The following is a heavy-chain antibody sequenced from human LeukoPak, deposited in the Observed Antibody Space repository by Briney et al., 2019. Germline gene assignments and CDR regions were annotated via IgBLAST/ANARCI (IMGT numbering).Heavy chain of an antibody. Sequence: KPSQTLSLTCTVSGGSISSGDYYWSWIRQPPGKGLEWIGYIYYSGSTYYNPSLKSRVTISVDTSKNQFSLKLSSVTAADTAVYYCARDKPRWLQRTKDWYFDLWGRGTLVTVSS. V-gene: IGHV4-30-4*08. J-gene: IGHJ2*01. D-gene: IGHD5-24*01. CDR2: IYYSGST. CDR1: GGSISSGDYY. CDR3: ARDKPRWLQRTKDWYFDL.